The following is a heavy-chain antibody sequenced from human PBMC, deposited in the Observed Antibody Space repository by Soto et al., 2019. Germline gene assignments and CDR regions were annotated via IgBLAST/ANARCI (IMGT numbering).Heavy chain of an antibody. Sequence: GGSLRLSCAASGFTFNNYWMTWVRQAPGKGLEWVANIKQDGRETEYVESVKGRFAISRDNAKNSVYLQMNSLRAEDTAVYFCARHAFYRFDYWGLGTLVTVSS. CDR3: ARHAFYRFDY. V-gene: IGHV3-7*05. J-gene: IGHJ4*02. CDR2: IKQDGRET. D-gene: IGHD2-2*01. CDR1: GFTFNNYW.